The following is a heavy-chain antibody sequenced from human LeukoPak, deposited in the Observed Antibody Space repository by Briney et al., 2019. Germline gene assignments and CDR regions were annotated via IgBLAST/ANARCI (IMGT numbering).Heavy chain of an antibody. V-gene: IGHV3-30*18. J-gene: IGHJ5*02. D-gene: IGHD3-16*02. CDR1: GFTFSSYG. CDR2: ISYDGSNK. Sequence: GGSLRLSCAASGFTFSSYGVHWVRQAPGKGLEWVAVISYDGSNKYYADSVKGRFTISRDNSKNTLYLQMNSLRAEDTAVYYCAKDSCDYVWGSYRCGWFDPWGQGTLVTVSS. CDR3: AKDSCDYVWGSYRCGWFDP.